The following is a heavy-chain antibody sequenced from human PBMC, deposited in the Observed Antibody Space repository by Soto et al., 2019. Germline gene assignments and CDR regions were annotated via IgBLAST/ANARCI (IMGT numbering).Heavy chain of an antibody. CDR3: VKGGHTSGYHFDY. J-gene: IGHJ4*02. CDR1: GFTVSNIC. Sequence: GGSLRLSCVASGFTVSNICMHWVRQAPGKGLEYVAVIRCDGSREYYADSVRGRFTISRDNSKNTLYLQMNSLRADDSAVYYCVKGGHTSGYHFDYWGQGALVTVSS. V-gene: IGHV3-30*02. D-gene: IGHD5-18*01. CDR2: IRCDGSRE.